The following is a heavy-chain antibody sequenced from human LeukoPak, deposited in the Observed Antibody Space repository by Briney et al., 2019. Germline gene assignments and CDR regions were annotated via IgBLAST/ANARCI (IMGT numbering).Heavy chain of an antibody. V-gene: IGHV4-39*07. D-gene: IGHD3-10*01. Sequence: SETLSLTCSVSGGSISSSSYYWGWIRQPPGKGLEWIGEINHSGSTNYNPSLKSRVTISVDTSKNQFSLKLSSVTAADTAVYYCARDVRPLPMGRLLWFGEARGENWFDPWGQGTLVTVSS. CDR1: GGSISSSSYY. CDR3: ARDVRPLPMGRLLWFGEARGENWFDP. J-gene: IGHJ5*02. CDR2: INHSGST.